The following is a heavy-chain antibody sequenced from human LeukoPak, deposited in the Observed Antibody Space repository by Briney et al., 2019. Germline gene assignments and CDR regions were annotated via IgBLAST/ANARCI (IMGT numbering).Heavy chain of an antibody. D-gene: IGHD3-22*01. J-gene: IGHJ4*02. CDR1: GFTFSSYA. CDR2: ISYDGSNK. CDR3: ARGYYDSSGYYSY. Sequence: GGSLRLSCAASGFTFSSYAMHWVHQAPGKGLEWVAVISYDGSNKYYADSVKGRFTISRDNSKNTLYLQMNSLRAEDTAVYYCARGYYDSSGYYSYWGQGTLVTVSS. V-gene: IGHV3-30*01.